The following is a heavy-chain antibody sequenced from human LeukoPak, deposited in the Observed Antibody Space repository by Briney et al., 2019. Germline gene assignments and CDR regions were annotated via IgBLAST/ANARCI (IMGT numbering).Heavy chain of an antibody. Sequence: SETLSLTCTVSGGSISSYYWNWIRQPPGKGLEWIGYIYYSGSTNYNPSLKSRVTISVDTSKNQFSLKLSSVTAADTAVYYCARDRWFGELSYWFDPWGQGTLVTVSS. CDR2: IYYSGST. V-gene: IGHV4-59*01. J-gene: IGHJ5*02. CDR1: GGSISSYY. CDR3: ARDRWFGELSYWFDP. D-gene: IGHD3-10*01.